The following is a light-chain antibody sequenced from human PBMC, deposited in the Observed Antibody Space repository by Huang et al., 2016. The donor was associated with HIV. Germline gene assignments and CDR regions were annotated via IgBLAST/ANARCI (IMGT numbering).Light chain of an antibody. V-gene: IGKV3-15*01. J-gene: IGKJ1*01. Sequence: ETMMTQSPVTLSVSPGERVTLSCRASQTIDTNLAWYQQKPGQSPRLLMYGAATRATGIPARFSGSGSGTEFTLTISSLQSEDFAVYFCQQYNYWPRTFGQGTKVEIK. CDR2: GAA. CDR1: QTIDTN. CDR3: QQYNYWPRT.